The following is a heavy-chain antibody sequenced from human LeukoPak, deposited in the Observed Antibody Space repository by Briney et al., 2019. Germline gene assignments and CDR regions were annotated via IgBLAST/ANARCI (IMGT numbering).Heavy chain of an antibody. V-gene: IGHV3-53*01. CDR3: ARGRVGYYFDC. Sequence: GGSLRLSCAASGFIVSTNYMSWVRQAPGKGLEWVSVIYSSGNTYYADSVKGRFTISRDDSKNTLYLQMNSLRAEDTAVYFCARGRVGYYFDCWGQGTPVTVSS. J-gene: IGHJ4*02. CDR2: IYSSGNT. CDR1: GFIVSTNY.